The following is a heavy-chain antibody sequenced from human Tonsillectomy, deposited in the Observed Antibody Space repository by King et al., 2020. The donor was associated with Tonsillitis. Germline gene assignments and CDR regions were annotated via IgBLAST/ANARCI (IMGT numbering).Heavy chain of an antibody. D-gene: IGHD2-15*01. Sequence: QLVQSGAEVKKPGSSVKVSCKAPGGIFSSYAISWVRQAPGQGLEWLGRIIPMLGIANYSQRLQGRVTITADKFTSTAYMELSSLRSEDTAVYYCARDSGYCSGGSCYGFYYYYMDVWGKGTTVTVSS. CDR1: GGIFSSYA. CDR3: ARDSGYCSGGSCYGFYYYYMDV. CDR2: IIPMLGIA. J-gene: IGHJ6*03. V-gene: IGHV1-69*09.